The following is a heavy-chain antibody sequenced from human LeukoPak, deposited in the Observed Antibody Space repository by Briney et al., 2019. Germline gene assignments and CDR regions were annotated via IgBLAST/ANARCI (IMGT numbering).Heavy chain of an antibody. CDR1: GFTFSTYS. V-gene: IGHV3-48*01. CDR2: ISSSTGTI. D-gene: IGHD6-19*01. J-gene: IGHJ4*02. Sequence: QSGGSLRLSCAASGFTFSTYSMNWVRQAPGKGLEWVSYISSSTGTIYYADSVKGRFTISRDNVKNSLYLQMNSLRAEDTAVYYCARAVAVYFDYWGQGTLVTVS. CDR3: ARAVAVYFDY.